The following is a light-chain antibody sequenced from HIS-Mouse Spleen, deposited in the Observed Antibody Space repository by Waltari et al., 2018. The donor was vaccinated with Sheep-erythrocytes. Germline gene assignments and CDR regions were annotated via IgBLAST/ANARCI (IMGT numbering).Light chain of an antibody. J-gene: IGLJ1*01. Sequence: SYELTQPPSVSVSPGQTASITCSGDKLGDKYACWYQQKPGQSPVLVIHQDSKRPSGIPGRFSGSNSGNTATLTISGTQAMDEADYYCQAWDSSIYVFGTGTKVTVL. V-gene: IGLV3-1*01. CDR1: KLGDKY. CDR3: QAWDSSIYV. CDR2: QDS.